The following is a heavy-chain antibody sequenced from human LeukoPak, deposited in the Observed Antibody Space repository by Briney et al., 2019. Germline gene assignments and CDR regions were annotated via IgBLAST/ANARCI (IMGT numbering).Heavy chain of an antibody. J-gene: IGHJ4*02. CDR2: ISYDGSNK. D-gene: IGHD3-9*01. CDR3: AKGGLRYFDWLLSRFDY. Sequence: GGSLRLSCAASGFTFSSYGMHWVRQAPGKGLEWVAVISYDGSNKSYADSMKGRLTISRDNSKNTLYLQMNTLRAEDTAVYYCAKGGLRYFDWLLSRFDYWGQGTLVTVSS. V-gene: IGHV3-30*18. CDR1: GFTFSSYG.